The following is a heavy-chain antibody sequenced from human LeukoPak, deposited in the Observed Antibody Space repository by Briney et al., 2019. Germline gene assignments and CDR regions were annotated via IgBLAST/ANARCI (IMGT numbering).Heavy chain of an antibody. D-gene: IGHD3-10*01. CDR3: ATTRYYYGSGAPEPAFDY. Sequence: GASVKVSCKVSGYTLTELSMHWVRRAPGKGLEWMGGFDPEDGETIYAQKFQGRVTMTEDTSTDTAYMELSSLRSEDTAVYYCATTRYYYGSGAPEPAFDYWGQGTLVTVSS. V-gene: IGHV1-24*01. J-gene: IGHJ4*02. CDR2: FDPEDGET. CDR1: GYTLTELS.